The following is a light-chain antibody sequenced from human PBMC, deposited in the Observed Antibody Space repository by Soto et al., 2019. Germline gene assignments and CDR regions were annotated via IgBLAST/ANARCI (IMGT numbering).Light chain of an antibody. CDR2: EGT. V-gene: IGLV2-23*01. CDR3: CSYAHSDTHNYA. CDR1: SSDVANDKF. J-gene: IGLJ1*01. Sequence: QSVLTQPASGSGCPGQWMNVSCTGASSDVANDKFVSWYQQHPGKAPKLMIYEGTKRPSGVSDRFSASKSGDTASLTISGLQAEDEADYYCCSYAHSDTHNYAFGPGTKVTVL.